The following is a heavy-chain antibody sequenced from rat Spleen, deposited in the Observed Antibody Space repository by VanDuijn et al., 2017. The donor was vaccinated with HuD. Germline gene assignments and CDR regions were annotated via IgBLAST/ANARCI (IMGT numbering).Heavy chain of an antibody. CDR2: IRNKLNDYTK. D-gene: IGHD4-1*01. CDR1: GFTFTDFY. V-gene: IGHV7-7*01. J-gene: IGHJ3*01. CDR3: ARGGIRGYNGWFVY. Sequence: EVRLLESGGGLVQPGGSMRLSCAASGFTFTDFYMDWTRQPAGKAPEWLGLIRNKLNDYTKEYNPSVKGRFTISRDNTQSMLYLQMNTLRPEDTATYYCARGGIRGYNGWFVYWDQGTLVTVSS.